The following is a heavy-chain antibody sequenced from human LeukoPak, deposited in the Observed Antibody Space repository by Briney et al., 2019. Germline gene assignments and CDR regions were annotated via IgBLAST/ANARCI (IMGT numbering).Heavy chain of an antibody. CDR1: GFTFSNAW. CDR2: IKSRTDGGTT. V-gene: IGHV3-15*01. CDR3: TTDRRYDILTVDYYYMDV. J-gene: IGHJ6*03. Sequence: AGSLRLSCAASGFTFSNAWMSWVRQAPGKGLEWVGRIKSRTDGGTTDYAAPVKGRFTISRDDSKNTLYLQMNSLKTEDTAVYYCTTDRRYDILTVDYYYMDVWGKGTTVTVSS. D-gene: IGHD3-9*01.